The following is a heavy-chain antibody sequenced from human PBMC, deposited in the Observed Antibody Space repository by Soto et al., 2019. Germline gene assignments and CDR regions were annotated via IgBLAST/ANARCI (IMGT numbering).Heavy chain of an antibody. CDR3: ARVQYSGSGHYYYYYGMDV. Sequence: SETLSLTCAVCGGSINSGDYYWSWIRQPPGKGLEWIGYIYYSGSTYYNPSLKSRVTISVDTSKNQFSLKLSSVTAADTAVYYCARVQYSGSGHYYYYYGMDVWGQGTTVTVSS. D-gene: IGHD1-26*01. J-gene: IGHJ6*02. CDR1: GGSINSGDYY. V-gene: IGHV4-30-4*01. CDR2: IYYSGST.